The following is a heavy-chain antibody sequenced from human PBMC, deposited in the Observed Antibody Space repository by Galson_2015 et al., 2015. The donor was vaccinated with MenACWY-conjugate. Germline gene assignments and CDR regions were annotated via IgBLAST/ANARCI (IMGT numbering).Heavy chain of an antibody. CDR1: GFTFSSYA. CDR3: VKEADIAARPFDY. J-gene: IGHJ4*02. CDR2: ISSNGGST. V-gene: IGHV3-64D*06. Sequence: SLRLSCAASGFTFSSYAMHWVRQAPGKGLEYVSAISSNGGSTYYADSVKGRFTISRDNSKNTLYLQMSSLRAKDTAVYYCVKEADIAARPFDYWGQGTLVTVSS. D-gene: IGHD6-6*01.